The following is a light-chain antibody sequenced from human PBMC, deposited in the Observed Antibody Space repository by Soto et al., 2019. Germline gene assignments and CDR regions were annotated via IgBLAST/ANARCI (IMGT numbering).Light chain of an antibody. CDR1: QGISSY. V-gene: IGKV1-9*01. CDR3: QQYNSLWT. CDR2: AAS. Sequence: ISLTQSPSSLSASVGDRVTITCRASQGISSYLAWYQQKPGKAPKLLIYAASTLQSGVPSRFSGSGSGTEITLTISSLQPDDFATYYCQQYNSLWTFGQGTKVDIK. J-gene: IGKJ1*01.